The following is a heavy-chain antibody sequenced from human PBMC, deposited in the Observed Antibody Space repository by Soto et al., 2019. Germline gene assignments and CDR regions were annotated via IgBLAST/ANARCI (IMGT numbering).Heavy chain of an antibody. Sequence: EVHLLESGGDLVQPGGTLILSCVASGYPFGDYAMRWVRQAPGKGLEWVSAIGPTEAHAPAYAASVKGRFTISRDNSRNILYLQMTNLRAEDTSVYYCAKDAIPYNGREDAFDLWGQGTMVTVSS. D-gene: IGHD2-2*02. CDR3: AKDAIPYNGREDAFDL. CDR2: IGPTEAHAP. V-gene: IGHV3-23*01. CDR1: GYPFGDYA. J-gene: IGHJ3*01.